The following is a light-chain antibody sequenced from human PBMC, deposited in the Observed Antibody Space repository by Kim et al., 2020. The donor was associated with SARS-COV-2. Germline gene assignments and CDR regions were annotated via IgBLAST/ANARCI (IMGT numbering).Light chain of an antibody. CDR3: GADHGSGSNFVRV. V-gene: IGLV9-49*01. CDR2: VGTGGIVG. J-gene: IGLJ3*02. CDR1: SGYSNYK. Sequence: ELTQPHSASASLGASVTLTCTLSSGYSNYKVDWYQQRPGKGPRFVMRVGTGGIVGSKGDGIPDRFSVLGSGLNRYLTIKNIQEEDESDYHCGADHGSGSNFVRVFGGGTQLTVL.